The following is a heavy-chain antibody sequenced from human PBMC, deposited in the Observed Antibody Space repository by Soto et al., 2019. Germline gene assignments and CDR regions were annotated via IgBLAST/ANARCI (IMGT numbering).Heavy chain of an antibody. CDR3: AKLLVGTTGATNLHY. Sequence: GGSLRLSCAASGFTFSNFAMSWVRQAPGKGPEWVSGIGNSGDTTYYADSVKGRFSVSRDNSKNTLSLQMNSLAAEDTAVYYYAKLLVGTTGATNLHYWGQGTLVTVSS. CDR2: IGNSGDTT. CDR1: GFTFSNFA. D-gene: IGHD1-1*01. J-gene: IGHJ4*02. V-gene: IGHV3-23*01.